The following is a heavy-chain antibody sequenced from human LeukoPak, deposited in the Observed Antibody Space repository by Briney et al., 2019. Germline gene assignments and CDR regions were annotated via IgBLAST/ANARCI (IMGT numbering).Heavy chain of an antibody. V-gene: IGHV4-34*01. CDR1: GASFSNYY. Sequence: PSETLSLTCAVYGASFSNYYWGWVRQPPGKGLEWIGEMNQSGRANYNPSLKGRVTLSVDTSKNQFSLKLDSVTAADTAVYYCARGGGAARPRYFDLWGRGTLVTVSS. J-gene: IGHJ2*01. CDR3: ARGGGAARPRYFDL. CDR2: MNQSGRA. D-gene: IGHD6-6*01.